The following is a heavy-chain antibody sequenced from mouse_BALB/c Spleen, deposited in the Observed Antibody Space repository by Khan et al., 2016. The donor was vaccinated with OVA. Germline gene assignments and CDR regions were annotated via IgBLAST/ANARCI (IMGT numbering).Heavy chain of an antibody. Sequence: EVQLQQSGTVLARPGASVKMSCKASGYSFTSYWMHWVKQRPGQGLEWIGAIYPGNSDTSYNQKFKGKAKLTAVTSASTAYMELSSLTNEDSAVYYRTDGNYFGWFAYWGQGTLVTVSA. CDR1: GYSFTSYW. CDR2: IYPGNSDT. V-gene: IGHV1-5*01. CDR3: TDGNYFGWFAY. D-gene: IGHD2-1*01. J-gene: IGHJ3*01.